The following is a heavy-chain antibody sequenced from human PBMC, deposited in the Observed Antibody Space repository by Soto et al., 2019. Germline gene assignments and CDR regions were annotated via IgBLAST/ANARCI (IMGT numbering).Heavy chain of an antibody. CDR1: GLAFSTYW. CDR2: TKPDETET. V-gene: IGHV3-7*01. Sequence: GGSLRLSCTTSGLAFSTYWMAWVRQAPGKGLEWVGNTKPDETETYYADSVKGRFTISRDNAKNLLYLQMNSLRDEDTAVYYCARESRFLEWLSLNWFDPWGQGTLVTVSS. J-gene: IGHJ5*02. D-gene: IGHD3-3*01. CDR3: ARESRFLEWLSLNWFDP.